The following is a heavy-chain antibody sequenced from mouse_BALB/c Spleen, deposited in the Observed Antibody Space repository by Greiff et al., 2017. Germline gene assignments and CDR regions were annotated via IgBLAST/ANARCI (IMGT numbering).Heavy chain of an antibody. CDR2: ISYDGSN. V-gene: IGHV3-6*02. J-gene: IGHJ3*01. Sequence: ESGPGLVKPSQSLSLTCSVTGYSITSCYYWYWIRQSPGNKLEWMGYISYDGSNNYNPSLKNRISITRDTSKNQFFLKLNSVTTEDTATYYCARGESYSAWFAYWGQGTLVTVSA. CDR1: GYSITSCYY. CDR3: ARGESYSAWFAY. D-gene: IGHD3-3*01.